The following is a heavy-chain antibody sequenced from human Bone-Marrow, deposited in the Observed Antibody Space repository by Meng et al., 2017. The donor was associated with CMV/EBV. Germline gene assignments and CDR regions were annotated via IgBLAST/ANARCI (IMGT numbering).Heavy chain of an antibody. CDR3: ARDGYCSSTSCLYYYYYYGMDV. J-gene: IGHJ6*02. D-gene: IGHD2-2*01. CDR1: GFTFSDYY. Sequence: GESLKISCAASGFTFSDYYMSWIRQAPGKGLEWVSYISSSGSTIYYADSVKGRFTISRDNAKNSLYLQMNSLRAEDTAVYYCARDGYCSSTSCLYYYYYYGMDVWGQGTTVTVSS. CDR2: ISSSGSTI. V-gene: IGHV3-11*04.